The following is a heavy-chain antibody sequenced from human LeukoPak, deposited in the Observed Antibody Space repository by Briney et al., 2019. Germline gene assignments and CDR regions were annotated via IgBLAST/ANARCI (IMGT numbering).Heavy chain of an antibody. V-gene: IGHV3-30*02. Sequence: PGGSLRLSCAASGFTFSDYGMHWVRQAPGKGLGWVAFIRYDETTKFYADSVEGRFTISRDNSKNTLYLQMTSLRAEDTAVYYCALAAAGGFDPWGQGTLVTVSS. D-gene: IGHD6-13*01. CDR2: IRYDETTK. J-gene: IGHJ5*02. CDR1: GFTFSDYG. CDR3: ALAAAGGFDP.